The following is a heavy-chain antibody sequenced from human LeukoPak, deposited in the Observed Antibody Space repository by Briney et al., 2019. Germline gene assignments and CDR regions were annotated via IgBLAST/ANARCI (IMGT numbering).Heavy chain of an antibody. J-gene: IGHJ5*02. CDR2: ITPIFGTA. CDR3: ARSFYDSSGYYYMNWFDP. CDR1: GGTFSSYA. Sequence: SVKVSCKASGGTFSSYAISWVRQAPGQGLEWMGGITPIFGTANYAQKFQGRVTITADESTSTAYMELSSLRSEDTAVYYCARSFYDSSGYYYMNWFDPWGQGTLVTVSS. V-gene: IGHV1-69*13. D-gene: IGHD3-22*01.